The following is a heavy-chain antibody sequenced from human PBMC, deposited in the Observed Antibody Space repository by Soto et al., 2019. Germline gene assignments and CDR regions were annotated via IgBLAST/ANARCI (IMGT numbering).Heavy chain of an antibody. Sequence: QVQLVQSGAEVKKPESSVKVSCKAPGGTFSTYAISWVRQAPGQGLEWMGGIIPMFGTANYAQRFQDRVTITADESTNTVYTELSSLRSEHTAVYFCASGIQLWLRRINNGYSGWGQGTLVTVSS. V-gene: IGHV1-69*12. D-gene: IGHD5-18*01. CDR3: ASGIQLWLRRINNGYSG. CDR2: IIPMFGTA. CDR1: GGTFSTYA. J-gene: IGHJ4*02.